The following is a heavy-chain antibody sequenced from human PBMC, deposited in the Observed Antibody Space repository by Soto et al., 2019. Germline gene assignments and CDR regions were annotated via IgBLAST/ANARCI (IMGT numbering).Heavy chain of an antibody. D-gene: IGHD6-6*01. Sequence: GGSLRLSCAASGFTFSSYSMNWVRQAPGKGLEWVSSISSSSSYIYYADSVKGRFTISRDNAKNSLYLQMNSLRAEDTAGYYCAREWFGSSFNPWGQGTLVTVSS. CDR2: ISSSSSYI. V-gene: IGHV3-21*01. J-gene: IGHJ5*02. CDR1: GFTFSSYS. CDR3: AREWFGSSFNP.